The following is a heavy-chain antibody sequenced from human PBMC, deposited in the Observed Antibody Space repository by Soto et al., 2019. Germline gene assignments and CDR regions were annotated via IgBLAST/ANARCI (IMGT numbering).Heavy chain of an antibody. Sequence: GGSLRLSCAASGFTFSSYAMSWVLQAPGKGLEWVSAISGSGGSTYYADSVKGRFTISRDNSKNTLYLQMNSLRAEDTAVYYCAPDNYGDYKAYDYWGQGTLVTVSS. D-gene: IGHD4-17*01. V-gene: IGHV3-23*01. CDR1: GFTFSSYA. CDR3: APDNYGDYKAYDY. J-gene: IGHJ4*02. CDR2: ISGSGGST.